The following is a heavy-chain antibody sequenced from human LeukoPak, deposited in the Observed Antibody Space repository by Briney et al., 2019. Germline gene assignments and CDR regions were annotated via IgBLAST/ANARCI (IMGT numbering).Heavy chain of an antibody. CDR3: ARGPPMRYYDILTGYSLNWFDP. J-gene: IGHJ5*02. CDR1: GGSISSCY. CDR2: IYYSGST. Sequence: KSSETLSLTCTVSGGSISSCYWSWIRQPPGKGLEWIGYIYYSGSTNYNPSLKSRVTISVDTSKNQFSLKLSSVTAADTAVYYCARGPPMRYYDILTGYSLNWFDPWGQGTLVTVSS. D-gene: IGHD3-9*01. V-gene: IGHV4-59*01.